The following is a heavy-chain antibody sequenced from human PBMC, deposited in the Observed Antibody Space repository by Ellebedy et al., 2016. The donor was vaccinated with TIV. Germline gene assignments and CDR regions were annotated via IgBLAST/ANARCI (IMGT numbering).Heavy chain of an antibody. D-gene: IGHD3-3*01. CDR1: GFSFSDYH. J-gene: IGHJ4*02. CDR3: ATGRRHDDFWSGTYFN. CDR2: ISSNGSAT. V-gene: IGHV3-11*01. Sequence: GGSLRLSXEASGFSFSDYHMHWVRQPPGKGLAWISFISSNGSATYYADSVNGRFTISRDNAKNSLYLQLNSLRADDTAFYYCATGRRHDDFWSGTYFNWGQGTLVTVSS.